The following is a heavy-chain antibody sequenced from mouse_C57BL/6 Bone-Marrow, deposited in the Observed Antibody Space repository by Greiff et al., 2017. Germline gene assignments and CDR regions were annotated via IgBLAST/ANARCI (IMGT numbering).Heavy chain of an antibody. J-gene: IGHJ1*03. V-gene: IGHV1-72*01. CDR1: GYTFTSYW. D-gene: IGHD2-3*01. Sequence: QVQLQQPGAELVKPGASVKLSCKASGYTFTSYWLHWVKQRPGRGLEWIGRIDPNSGGTKYNEKFKSKATLTVAKPASTAYMQRSSLTSEDSAVYYCARGMGCADWYFDVWGTGTTVTVSS. CDR2: IDPNSGGT. CDR3: ARGMGCADWYFDV.